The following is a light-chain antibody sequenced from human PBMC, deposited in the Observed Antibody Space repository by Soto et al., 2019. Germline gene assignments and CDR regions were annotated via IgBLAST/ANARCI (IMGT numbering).Light chain of an antibody. CDR2: GSS. V-gene: IGKV3D-15*01. CDR3: YQYNNWPPLT. J-gene: IGKJ4*01. CDR1: QSVSSN. Sequence: EIVMTQAPATLSVSPGERATLSCRASQSVSSNLAWYQQKPGQAPRLLIYGSSTRSTGIPARFSGSGSGTEFSLTISSLQSEDFAGYYWYQYNNWPPLTFGGGTKVEIK.